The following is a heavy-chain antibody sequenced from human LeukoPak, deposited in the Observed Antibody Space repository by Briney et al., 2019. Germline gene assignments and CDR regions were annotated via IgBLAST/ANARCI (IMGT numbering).Heavy chain of an antibody. CDR3: ATLERWPNPWDFQH. J-gene: IGHJ1*01. CDR2: IIPIFGTA. CDR1: GGTFTSYA. V-gene: IGHV1-69*05. Sequence: SVKVSCKASGGTFTSYAISWVRQAPGQGLEWMGGIIPIFGTANYAQKFQGRVTITTDESTSTAYMELSSLRSEDTAVYYCATLERWPNPWDFQHWDQGTLVTVSS. D-gene: IGHD5-24*01.